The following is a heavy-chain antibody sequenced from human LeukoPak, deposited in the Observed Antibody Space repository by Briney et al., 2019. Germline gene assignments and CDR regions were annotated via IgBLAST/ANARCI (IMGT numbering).Heavy chain of an antibody. Sequence: QSGGSLRLSCAASGFTFSSYGMHWVRQAPGKGLEWVANIKQDGSEKYYVDSVKGRFTISRDNARNSLYLQMGSLRAEDTAVYYCARAGYGDSRTYYYYGMDVWGQGTTVTVSS. V-gene: IGHV3-7*01. CDR1: GFTFSSYG. J-gene: IGHJ6*02. CDR2: IKQDGSEK. D-gene: IGHD4-17*01. CDR3: ARAGYGDSRTYYYYGMDV.